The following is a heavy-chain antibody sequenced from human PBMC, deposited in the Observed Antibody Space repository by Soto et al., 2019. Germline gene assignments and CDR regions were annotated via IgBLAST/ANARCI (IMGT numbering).Heavy chain of an antibody. CDR2: IKQDGSEK. V-gene: IGHV3-7*01. Sequence: LRLSCAASGFTFSSYWMSWVRQAPGKGLEWVANIKQDGSEKYYVDSVKGRFTISRDNAKNSLYLQMNSLRAEDTAVYYCARVTSSSWYYYYGMDVWGQGTTVTSP. D-gene: IGHD6-13*01. CDR3: ARVTSSSWYYYYGMDV. J-gene: IGHJ6*02. CDR1: GFTFSSYW.